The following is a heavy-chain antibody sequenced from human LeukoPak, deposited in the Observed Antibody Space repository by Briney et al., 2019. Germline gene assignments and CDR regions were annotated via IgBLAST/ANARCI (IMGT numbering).Heavy chain of an antibody. CDR1: GYSFTSYW. CDR3: ARRMGYYDSSGYHFDY. CDR2: IYPGDSDT. V-gene: IGHV5-51*01. Sequence: GESLKISCKGSGYSFTSYWIGWVRQMPGKGLEWMGIIYPGDSDTRYSPSFQGQVTISADKSISTAYLQWSSLKASDTAMYYCARRMGYYDSSGYHFDYWGQGTLVTASS. J-gene: IGHJ4*02. D-gene: IGHD3-22*01.